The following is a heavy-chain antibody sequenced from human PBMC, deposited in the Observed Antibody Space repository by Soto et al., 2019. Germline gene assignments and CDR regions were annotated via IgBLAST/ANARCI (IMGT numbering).Heavy chain of an antibody. J-gene: IGHJ6*02. V-gene: IGHV1-18*01. D-gene: IGHD3-22*01. CDR1: GYSFSSYG. Sequence: QAQLVQSGAEVKKPGASVKVSCKASGYSFSSYGITWVRQAPGQGLEWLGWISPYNDDTKYAQRLQGRVTMTTDTSTRTAYMDIRGLRSDDTGIYYCARGGYYDSSGARNYHYYGMDVWGQGTTVTVSS. CDR2: ISPYNDDT. CDR3: ARGGYYDSSGARNYHYYGMDV.